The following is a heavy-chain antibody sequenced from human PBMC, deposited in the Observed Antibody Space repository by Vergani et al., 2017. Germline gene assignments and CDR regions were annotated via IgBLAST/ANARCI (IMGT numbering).Heavy chain of an antibody. CDR1: GFTVSSNY. CDR2: IYSGGST. D-gene: IGHD6-19*01. J-gene: IGHJ3*02. V-gene: IGHV3-53*01. CDR3: ARAGPEKYSSGWYGDDI. Sequence: EVQLLESGGGLVQPGGSLRLSCAASGFTVSSNYMSWVRQAPGKGLEWVSVIYSGGSTYYADSVKGRFTISRDNSKNTLYLQMNSLRAEDTAVYYCARAGPEKYSSGWYGDDIWGQGTMVTVSS.